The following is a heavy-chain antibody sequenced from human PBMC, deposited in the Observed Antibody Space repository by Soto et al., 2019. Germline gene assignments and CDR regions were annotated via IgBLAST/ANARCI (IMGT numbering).Heavy chain of an antibody. V-gene: IGHV3-30-3*01. CDR1: GFTFSSYA. CDR2: ISYDGSNK. Sequence: QVQLVESGGGVVQPGRSLRLSCAASGFTFSSYAMHWVRQAPGKGLEWVAVISYDGSNKYYADSVKGRFTISRDNSKNPLYLQMNSLRAEDTAVYYCARVPTVVTTAYYVDYWGQGTVVTVSS. D-gene: IGHD4-17*01. CDR3: ARVPTVVTTAYYVDY. J-gene: IGHJ4*02.